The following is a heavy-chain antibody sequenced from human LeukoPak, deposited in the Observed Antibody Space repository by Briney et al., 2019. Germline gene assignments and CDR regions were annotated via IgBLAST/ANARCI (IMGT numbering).Heavy chain of an antibody. CDR3: ARVGGTNYYYYGMDV. CDR2: IYYSGSA. J-gene: IGHJ6*02. V-gene: IGHV4-59*01. Sequence: SETLSLTCAVYGGSFSGYYWSWIRQPPGKGLERIGYIYYSGSANYNPSLKSRVTISVDTSKNHFSLKLSSVTAADTAVYYCARVGGTNYYYYGMDVWGQGTTVTVSS. CDR1: GGSFSGYY. D-gene: IGHD1-26*01.